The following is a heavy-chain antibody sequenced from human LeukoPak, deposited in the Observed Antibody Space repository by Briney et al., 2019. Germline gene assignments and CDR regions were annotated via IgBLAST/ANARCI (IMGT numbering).Heavy chain of an antibody. J-gene: IGHJ4*02. Sequence: SETLSLTCTVSGGSISTYYWSWIRQPPGKGLEWIGYIYYSGSTNHNPSLKSRITISVDTSRNQFSLSPSSVTAADTAVYYCARGTVQMGMGERYFDNWGQGTLVTVSP. D-gene: IGHD1-1*01. V-gene: IGHV4-59*01. CDR1: GGSISTYY. CDR3: ARGTVQMGMGERYFDN. CDR2: IYYSGST.